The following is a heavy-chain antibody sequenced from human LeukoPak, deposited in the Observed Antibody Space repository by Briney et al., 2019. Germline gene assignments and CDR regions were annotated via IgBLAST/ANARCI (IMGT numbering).Heavy chain of an antibody. J-gene: IGHJ4*02. Sequence: GGSLRLSCSASGFTFCSHALHWVRQAPGKGLEYVSGLSHNGGNTYYADSVKGRFTISRDNSRNTLYLQTSSLRDADTAVYYCVKNDYCSGGYLELDHWGQGTLVTVSS. D-gene: IGHD3-10*01. CDR3: VKNDYCSGGYLELDH. CDR2: LSHNGGNT. CDR1: GFTFCSHA. V-gene: IGHV3-64D*09.